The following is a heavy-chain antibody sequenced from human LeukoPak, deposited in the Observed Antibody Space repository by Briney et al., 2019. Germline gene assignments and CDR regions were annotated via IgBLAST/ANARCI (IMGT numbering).Heavy chain of an antibody. D-gene: IGHD6-19*01. J-gene: IGHJ4*02. CDR3: ARRGAVAGTNGY. CDR1: GYTFTSYD. CDR2: MNPNSGNT. V-gene: IGHV1-8*01. Sequence: ASVKVSCKASGYTFTSYDINGVRQATGQGLEWMGWMNPNSGNTGYAQKFQGRVTMTRNTSISTAYMELSSLRSEDTAVYYCARRGAVAGTNGYWGQGTLVTVSS.